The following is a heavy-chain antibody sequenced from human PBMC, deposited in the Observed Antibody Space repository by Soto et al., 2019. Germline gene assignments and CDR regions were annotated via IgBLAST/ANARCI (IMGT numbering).Heavy chain of an antibody. V-gene: IGHV2-5*02. CDR3: AHNSAVVPLDY. CDR1: GFSLSTSGVG. J-gene: IGHJ4*02. D-gene: IGHD2-15*01. CDR2: IYWDDDK. Sequence: QITLKESGPTLVKPTQTLTLTCTFSGFSLSTSGVGVGWSRQPPGKALEGLALIYWDDDKRYSPSLKSRLTITKDPSKHQVVLTITHMDPVDTDTYYCAHNSAVVPLDYWVQGTLVTVSS.